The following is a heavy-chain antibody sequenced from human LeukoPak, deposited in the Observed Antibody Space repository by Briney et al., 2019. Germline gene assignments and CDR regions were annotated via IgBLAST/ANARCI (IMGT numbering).Heavy chain of an antibody. CDR2: ISYDGSNK. Sequence: GGSLRLSCAASGFTFSSYAMHWVRQAPGKGLEWVAVISYDGSNKYYADSVKGRFTISRDNSKNTLYLQMNSLRAEDTAVYYCAKRLVRGVIRPDAFDIWGQGTMVTVSS. CDR3: AKRLVRGVIRPDAFDI. D-gene: IGHD3-10*01. V-gene: IGHV3-30-3*01. J-gene: IGHJ3*02. CDR1: GFTFSSYA.